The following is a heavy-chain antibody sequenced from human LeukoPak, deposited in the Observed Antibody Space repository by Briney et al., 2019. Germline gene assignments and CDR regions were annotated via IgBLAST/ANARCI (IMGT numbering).Heavy chain of an antibody. CDR1: GYTFTGYY. CDR3: ARVPSWYCSSTSCPEGGFDY. Sequence: ASVKVFCKASGYTFTGYYMHWVRQAPGQGLAWMGWINPNSGGTNYAQKFQGRVTLTRDTSISTAYMELSRLRSDDTAVYYCARVPSWYCSSTSCPEGGFDYWGQGTLVTVSS. V-gene: IGHV1-2*02. CDR2: INPNSGGT. D-gene: IGHD2-2*01. J-gene: IGHJ4*02.